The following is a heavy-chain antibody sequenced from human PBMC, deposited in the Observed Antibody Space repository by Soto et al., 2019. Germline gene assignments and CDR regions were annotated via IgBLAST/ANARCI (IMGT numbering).Heavy chain of an antibody. V-gene: IGHV1-8*01. J-gene: IGHJ3*02. CDR1: GYTFSNYD. CDR3: ARGIKGLPPSAFNI. Sequence: ASVKVSCKASGYTFSNYDINWVRQATGQGLEWMGWLNPNTDKTGSAQKFQGRVTMTRNTSISTAYLELSGLRSDDTAVYYCARGIKGLPPSAFNIWGQGTRVTVSS. D-gene: IGHD5-12*01. CDR2: LNPNTDKT.